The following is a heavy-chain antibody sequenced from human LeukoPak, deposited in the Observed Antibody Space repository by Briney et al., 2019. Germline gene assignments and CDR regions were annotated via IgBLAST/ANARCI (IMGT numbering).Heavy chain of an antibody. V-gene: IGHV3-33*01. D-gene: IGHD6-19*01. CDR2: IWYDGSNK. CDR1: GFTFSSYG. CDR3: ASSSGWSFDDDY. J-gene: IGHJ4*02. Sequence: PGGSLRLSCAASGFTFSSYGMHWVRQAPGKGLEWVAVIWYDGSNKYYADSVKGRFTISRDNSKNTLYLQMNSPRAEDTAVYYCASSSGWSFDDDYWGQGTLVTVSS.